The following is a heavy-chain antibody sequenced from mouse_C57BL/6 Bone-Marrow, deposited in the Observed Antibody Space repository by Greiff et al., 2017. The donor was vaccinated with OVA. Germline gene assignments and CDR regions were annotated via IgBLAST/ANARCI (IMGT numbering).Heavy chain of an antibody. Sequence: EVKLVESGGGLVKPGGSLKLSCAASGFTFSSYAMSWVRQTPEKRLEWVATISDGGSYTYYPDNVKGRFTISRDNAKNTLYLQMSHLKSEDTAMYYCAREGTPEDYWGQGTTLTVSS. J-gene: IGHJ2*01. V-gene: IGHV5-4*01. CDR1: GFTFSSYA. CDR3: AREGTPEDY. CDR2: ISDGGSYT. D-gene: IGHD3-3*01.